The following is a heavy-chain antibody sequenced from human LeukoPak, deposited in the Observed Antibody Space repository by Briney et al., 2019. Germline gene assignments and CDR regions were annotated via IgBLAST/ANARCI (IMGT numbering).Heavy chain of an antibody. CDR3: ARGVVGATTGAYSFDY. J-gene: IGHJ4*02. CDR2: IIPIFGTA. V-gene: IGHV1-69*13. CDR1: GGTFSSYA. D-gene: IGHD1-26*01. Sequence: SVKVSCKASGGTFSSYAISWVRQAPGQGLEWMGGIIPIFGTANYAQKFRGRVTIIADESTSTAYMELSSLRSEDTAVYYCARGVVGATTGAYSFDYWGRGTLVTVSS.